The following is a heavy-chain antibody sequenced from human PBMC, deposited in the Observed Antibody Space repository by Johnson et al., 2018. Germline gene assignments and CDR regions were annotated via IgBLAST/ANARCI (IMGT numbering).Heavy chain of an antibody. CDR1: GFTFSNYW. CDR3: AKDYGQGTPLDI. CDR2: ITSDGSNT. D-gene: IGHD2-15*01. V-gene: IGHV3-74*01. J-gene: IGHJ3*02. Sequence: EVQLVETGGGLVQPGGSLRLSCAASGFTFSNYWIHWVRQAPGKGLVWVSRITSDGSNTGYADSVKGRFTLSRDKARNTVHLQMNSLRAEDTAVCYCAKDYGQGTPLDIWGQGTMVTVSS.